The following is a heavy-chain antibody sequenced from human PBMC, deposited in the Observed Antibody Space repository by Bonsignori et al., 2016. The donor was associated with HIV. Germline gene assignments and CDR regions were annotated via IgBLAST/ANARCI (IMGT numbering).Heavy chain of an antibody. Sequence: ASVKVSCKASGYTFTSYGINWVRQAPGQGLEWMGWISAYNGNTNYAQKLQGRVTMTTDTSTSTAYMDLRSLRSDDTAVYYCARAFDPYYDSSAFKVFYYYYYMDVWGKGTTVTVSS. CDR3: ARAFDPYYDSSAFKVFYYYYYMDV. J-gene: IGHJ6*03. CDR2: ISAYNGNT. CDR1: GYTFTSYG. D-gene: IGHD3-22*01. V-gene: IGHV1-18*01.